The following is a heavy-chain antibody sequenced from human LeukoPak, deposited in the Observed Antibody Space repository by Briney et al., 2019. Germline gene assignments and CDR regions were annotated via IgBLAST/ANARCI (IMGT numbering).Heavy chain of an antibody. D-gene: IGHD2-15*01. Sequence: SETLSLTCTVSGGSISSYYWSWIRRPPGKGLEWIGYIYYSGNTNYNPSLKSRVTISVDTSKNQFSLKLSSATAADTAVYYCATRSTGVAATFDSWGQGALVTVSS. CDR1: GGSISSYY. V-gene: IGHV4-59*01. J-gene: IGHJ4*02. CDR2: IYYSGNT. CDR3: ATRSTGVAATFDS.